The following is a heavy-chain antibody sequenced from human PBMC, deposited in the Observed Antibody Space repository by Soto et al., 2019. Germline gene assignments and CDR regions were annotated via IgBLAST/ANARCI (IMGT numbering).Heavy chain of an antibody. CDR3: AREGPRMALRY. CDR1: GFTVSSNY. V-gene: IGHV3-53*02. D-gene: IGHD2-8*01. J-gene: IGHJ4*02. Sequence: EVQLVETGGGLIQPGGSLRLSCAASGFTVSSNYMSWVRQAPGTGLEWVSVIYSGGSTYYADSVKGRFTISRDNSKNTLYLQMTSLRAWDTAVYYCAREGPRMALRYWGQGTLVTVSS. CDR2: IYSGGST.